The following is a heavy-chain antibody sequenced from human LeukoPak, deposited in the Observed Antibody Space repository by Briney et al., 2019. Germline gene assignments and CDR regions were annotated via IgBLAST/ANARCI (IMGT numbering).Heavy chain of an antibody. Sequence: GGSLRLSCAASGFAVTTNYMIWVRQPPGKGLDWLSFIYSGGSTYYADSVKGRFTVSRDNSKSTLYLEMNSLRAEDTAVYYCATLNFYDSSGYETEPFDIWGQGTMVTVSS. CDR3: ATLNFYDSSGYETEPFDI. D-gene: IGHD3-22*01. J-gene: IGHJ3*02. CDR1: GFAVTTNY. CDR2: IYSGGST. V-gene: IGHV3-53*01.